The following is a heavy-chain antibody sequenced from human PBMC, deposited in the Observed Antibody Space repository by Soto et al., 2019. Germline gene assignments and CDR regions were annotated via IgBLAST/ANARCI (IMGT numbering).Heavy chain of an antibody. J-gene: IGHJ5*02. Sequence: QVQLVESGGGVVQPGRSLRLSCAASGFTFVNYGMHWVRQAPGKGLEWVAVVRADADDAYYADSVKGRFTISRDNSKNTLYLQMSSQRAEDTAVYYCARPYSSNSNWFDPWGQGTLVTVSS. CDR1: GFTFVNYG. CDR2: VRADADDA. CDR3: ARPYSSNSNWFDP. V-gene: IGHV3-33*01. D-gene: IGHD2-2*01.